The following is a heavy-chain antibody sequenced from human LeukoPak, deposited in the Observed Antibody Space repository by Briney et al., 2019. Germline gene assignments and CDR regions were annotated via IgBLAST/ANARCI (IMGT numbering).Heavy chain of an antibody. CDR2: ISSSGSTI. CDR1: GFPFSSYE. Sequence: PGGSLRLSCAASGFPFSSYEMNWIRQAPGKGLEWVSYISSSGSTIYYADSVKGRLTISRDNAKNSLYLQMNSLRAEDTAVYYCARVTRYRSGWFDYWGQGTLVTVSS. J-gene: IGHJ4*02. V-gene: IGHV3-48*03. CDR3: ARVTRYRSGWFDY. D-gene: IGHD6-19*01.